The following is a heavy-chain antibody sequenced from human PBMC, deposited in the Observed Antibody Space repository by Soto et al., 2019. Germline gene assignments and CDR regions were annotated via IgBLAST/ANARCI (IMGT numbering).Heavy chain of an antibody. CDR2: ISYDGSNK. V-gene: IGHV3-30*18. CDR3: AKSLRITGTFDY. D-gene: IGHD1-20*01. J-gene: IGHJ4*02. Sequence: GWSLRLSCAASGFTFSSYGMHWVRQAPGKGLEWVAVISYDGSNKYYADSVKGRFTISRDNSKNTLYLKMNSLRAEDTAVYYCAKSLRITGTFDYWGQGTMVSVSS. CDR1: GFTFSSYG.